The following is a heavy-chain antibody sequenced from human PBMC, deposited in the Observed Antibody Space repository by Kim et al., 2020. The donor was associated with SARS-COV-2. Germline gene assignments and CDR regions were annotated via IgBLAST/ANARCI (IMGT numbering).Heavy chain of an antibody. CDR3: AGGGIGD. J-gene: IGHJ4*02. CDR2: GGTM. V-gene: IGHV3-53*01. D-gene: IGHD3-16*01. Sequence: GGTMDYADSVKGRFTMSKDTSKNLFYLQMHALRAEDTALYYCAGGGIGDWSQGTLVTVSS.